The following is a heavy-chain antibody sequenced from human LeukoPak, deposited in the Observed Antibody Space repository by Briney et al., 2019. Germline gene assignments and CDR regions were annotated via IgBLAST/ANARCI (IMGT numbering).Heavy chain of an antibody. CDR1: GGSVGSGDYY. J-gene: IGHJ4*02. CDR2: IYYIRNT. Sequence: SETLSLTCTVSGGSVGSGDYYWGWIRQPPGGGLEWIGDIYYIRNTNYNPSLKSRVTMSLDPSKNQFSLKLNSVTAADTAVYYCARTQSQSGSYRYYFAYWGQGTLVTVSS. V-gene: IGHV4-61*08. D-gene: IGHD1-26*01. CDR3: ARTQSQSGSYRYYFAY.